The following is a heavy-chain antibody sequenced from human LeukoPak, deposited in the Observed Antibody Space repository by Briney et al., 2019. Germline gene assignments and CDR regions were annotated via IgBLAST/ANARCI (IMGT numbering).Heavy chain of an antibody. Sequence: GESLKISCKGSGYSFTSYWIGWVRQMPGKGREWMGIIYPGDSDTRYSPSFQGQVTISADKSISTAYLQWSSPKASDTTMYYCARQGGAMTTVTTVGYWGQGTLVTVSS. D-gene: IGHD4-17*01. CDR2: IYPGDSDT. CDR3: ARQGGAMTTVTTVGY. CDR1: GYSFTSYW. J-gene: IGHJ4*02. V-gene: IGHV5-51*01.